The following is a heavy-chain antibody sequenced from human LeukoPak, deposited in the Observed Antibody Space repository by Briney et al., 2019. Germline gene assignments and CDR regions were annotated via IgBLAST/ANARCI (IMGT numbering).Heavy chain of an antibody. CDR1: GFTFNNAR. D-gene: IGHD3-22*01. CDR2: IKMKADGGTT. Sequence: PGGSLRLSCAASGFTFNNARMSWVRQAPGKGLEWVGRIKMKADGGTTDYAAPVKARFTISRDDSKITLYLQMNSLKTEDTAVYYCTANSGYSFEYWGQGTLVTVSS. J-gene: IGHJ4*02. CDR3: TANSGYSFEY. V-gene: IGHV3-15*01.